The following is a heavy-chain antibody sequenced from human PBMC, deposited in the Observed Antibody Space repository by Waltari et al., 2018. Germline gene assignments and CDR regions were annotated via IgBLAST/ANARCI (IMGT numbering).Heavy chain of an antibody. CDR2: INPNSGGT. J-gene: IGHJ4*02. V-gene: IGHV1-2*02. D-gene: IGHD3-10*01. CDR3: ARGSLPNYYGSGLDY. Sequence: QVQLVQSGAEVKKPGASVKVSCRASGYTFTGYYLHWVRQAPGQGLAWMGWINPNSGGTNYAQKFQGRVTMTRDTSISTAYMELSRLRSDDTAVYYCARGSLPNYYGSGLDYWGQGTLVTVSS. CDR1: GYTFTGYY.